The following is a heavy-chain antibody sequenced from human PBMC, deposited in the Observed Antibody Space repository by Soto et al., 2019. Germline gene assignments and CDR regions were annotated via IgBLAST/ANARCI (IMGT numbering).Heavy chain of an antibody. V-gene: IGHV1-24*01. D-gene: IGHD2-15*01. J-gene: IGHJ6*02. CDR1: GYTLTELS. CDR2: FDPEDGET. CDR3: ATAGGGVVAATSYYYYGMDV. Sequence: ASGKVSCKVSGYTLTELSMHWVRQAPGKGLEWMGGFDPEDGETIYAQKFQGRVTMTEDTSTDTAYMELSSLRSEDTAVYYCATAGGGVVAATSYYYYGMDVWGQGTTVTVS.